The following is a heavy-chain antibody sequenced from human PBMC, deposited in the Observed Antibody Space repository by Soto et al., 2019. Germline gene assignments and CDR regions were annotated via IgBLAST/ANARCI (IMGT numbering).Heavy chain of an antibody. V-gene: IGHV1-2*04. CDR2: INPNSGGT. CDR1: GYTFTGYY. D-gene: IGHD6-19*01. J-gene: IGHJ6*02. CDR3: ARAPSSGWNNYYYGMDV. Sequence: QVQLVQSGAEVKKPGASVKVSCKASGYTFTGYYMHWVRQAPGQGLEWMGWINPNSGGTNYAQKFQGWVTMTRDTSISTAYMELSRLRSDDTAVYYCARAPSSGWNNYYYGMDVWGQGPTVTVSS.